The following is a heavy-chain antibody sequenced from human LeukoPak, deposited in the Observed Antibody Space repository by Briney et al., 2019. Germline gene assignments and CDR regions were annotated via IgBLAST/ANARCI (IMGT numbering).Heavy chain of an antibody. V-gene: IGHV3-53*01. CDR2: IYSGGIT. CDR1: GFTFSSYE. D-gene: IGHD3-16*01. CDR3: AKDEVTSGGGLDY. Sequence: GGSLRLSCAASGFTFSSYEMNWVRQAPGKGLERVSVIYSGGITYYADSVKGRFTVSRDNSRNTMYLHMNSLKVEDTAVYYCAKDEVTSGGGLDYWGQGTLVTVSS. J-gene: IGHJ4*02.